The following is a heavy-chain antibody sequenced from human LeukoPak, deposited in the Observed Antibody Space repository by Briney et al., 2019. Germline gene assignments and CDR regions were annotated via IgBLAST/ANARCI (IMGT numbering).Heavy chain of an antibody. CDR3: AELGITMIGGV. V-gene: IGHV3-21*01. D-gene: IGHD3-10*02. CDR2: ITSSTIYI. Sequence: GGSLRLSCAASGFTFSSYSMNWVRQAPGKGLEWVSSITSSTIYIYYADSVKGRFTISRDNAKNSLYLQMNSLRAEDTAVYYCAELGITMIGGVWGKGTTVTISS. CDR1: GFTFSSYS. J-gene: IGHJ6*04.